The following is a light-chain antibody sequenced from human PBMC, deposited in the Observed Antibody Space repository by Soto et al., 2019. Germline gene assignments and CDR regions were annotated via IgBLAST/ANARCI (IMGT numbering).Light chain of an antibody. Sequence: EIVMTQSPATLSVSPGERATLSCRASQSISTDIVWYQQKPGQAPRLLIYGVSTRATGTPTRFSGSGSGTEFTLTISSLQSEDFAIYYCQQCHDWPRTFGQGTKVDIK. J-gene: IGKJ1*01. CDR1: QSISTD. CDR2: GVS. CDR3: QQCHDWPRT. V-gene: IGKV3-15*01.